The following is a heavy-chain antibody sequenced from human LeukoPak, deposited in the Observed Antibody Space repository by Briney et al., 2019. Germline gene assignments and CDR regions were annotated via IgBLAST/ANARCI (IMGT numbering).Heavy chain of an antibody. Sequence: GGSLRLSCAASGFTFSTYSMNWVRQAPGKGLEWVSSISSSSSYIYYADSVKGRFTISRDNAKNSLYLQMNSLRAEDTAVYYCARGADDYGDYGYAFDIWGQGTMVTVSS. D-gene: IGHD4-17*01. CDR3: ARGADDYGDYGYAFDI. V-gene: IGHV3-21*04. CDR2: ISSSSSYI. CDR1: GFTFSTYS. J-gene: IGHJ3*02.